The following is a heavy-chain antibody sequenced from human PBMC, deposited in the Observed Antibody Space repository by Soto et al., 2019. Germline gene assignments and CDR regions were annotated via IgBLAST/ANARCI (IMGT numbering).Heavy chain of an antibody. CDR1: GGSISSGGYS. CDR3: ARHLPLRFLEWFHDYGMDV. Sequence: PSETLSLTCAVSGGSISSGGYSWSWIRQPPGKGLEWIGYIYHSGSTHYNPSLKSRVTISVDRSKNQFSLKLSSVTAADTAVYYCARHLPLRFLEWFHDYGMDVWGQGTTVTVSS. J-gene: IGHJ6*02. D-gene: IGHD3-3*01. CDR2: IYHSGST. V-gene: IGHV4-30-2*01.